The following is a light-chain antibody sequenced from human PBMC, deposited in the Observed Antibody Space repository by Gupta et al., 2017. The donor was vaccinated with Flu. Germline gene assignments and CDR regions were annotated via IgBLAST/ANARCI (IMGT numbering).Light chain of an antibody. Sequence: TLPSSSGESSAIICWASKRVNNIYLAWYQQKPGKAPRLLIYDASGRDSGVPARFSGSGSGTDFTLTITSLQPEDSAVYYCQKYGSSPGTFGRGTKVEIK. CDR3: QKYGSSPGT. V-gene: IGKV3-20*01. CDR2: DAS. CDR1: KRVNNIY. J-gene: IGKJ4*01.